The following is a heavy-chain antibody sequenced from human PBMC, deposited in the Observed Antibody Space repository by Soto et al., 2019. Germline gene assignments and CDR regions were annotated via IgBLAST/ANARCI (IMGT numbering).Heavy chain of an antibody. V-gene: IGHV3-15*07. CDR2: IKSKNDDGTP. CDR1: GFTYNNAW. CDR3: TTDSYSSIIVVRFDY. D-gene: IGHD3-22*01. Sequence: GWSLSLYCSASGFTYNNAWINWVRHAPGKGLEWVGHIKSKNDDGTPDYAAPVKDRFAISRDDSKNMVYLQMNSLKTDDTGIYYCTTDSYSSIIVVRFDYWGHGTLVTVSS. J-gene: IGHJ4*01.